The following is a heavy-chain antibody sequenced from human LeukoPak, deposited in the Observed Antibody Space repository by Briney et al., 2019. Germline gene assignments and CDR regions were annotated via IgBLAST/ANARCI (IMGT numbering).Heavy chain of an antibody. CDR3: ARERTAARNWFDP. J-gene: IGHJ5*02. V-gene: IGHV1-2*02. CDR1: AYTFTGYY. CDR2: INPNSGGT. D-gene: IGHD6-6*01. Sequence: ASVKVSCKASAYTFTGYYMHWVRQAPGQGLEWMGWINPNSGGTNYAQKFQGRVTMTRDTSISTAYMELSRLRSDDTAVYYCARERTAARNWFDPWGQGTLVTVSS.